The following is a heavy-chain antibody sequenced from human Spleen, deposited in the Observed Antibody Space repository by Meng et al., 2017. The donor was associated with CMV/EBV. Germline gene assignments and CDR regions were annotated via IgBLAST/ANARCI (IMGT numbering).Heavy chain of an antibody. CDR1: GFTFSSYW. Sequence: GESLKISCAASGFTFSSYWMHWVRQAPGKGLVWVSRINSGGSSTSYADSVKGRFTISRDNAKNSLYLQMNSLRAEDTALYHCVKGYSGSWYILTPRENNWFDPWGQGTLVTVSS. CDR2: INSGGSST. D-gene: IGHD6-13*01. V-gene: IGHV3-74*01. J-gene: IGHJ5*02. CDR3: VKGYSGSWYILTPRENNWFDP.